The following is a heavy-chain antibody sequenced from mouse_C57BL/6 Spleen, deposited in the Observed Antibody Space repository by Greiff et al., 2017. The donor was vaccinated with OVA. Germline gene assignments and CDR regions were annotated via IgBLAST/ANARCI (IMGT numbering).Heavy chain of an antibody. Sequence: EVQLQQSGPELVKPGASVKIPCKASGYTFTDYNMDWVKQSHGKSLEWIGDINPNNGGTIYNQKFKGQATLTVDKSSSTAYMELRSLTSEDTAVYYCARWDSNYGFYYAMDYWGQGTSVTVSS. CDR2: INPNNGGT. D-gene: IGHD2-5*01. V-gene: IGHV1-18*01. CDR3: ARWDSNYGFYYAMDY. CDR1: GYTFTDYN. J-gene: IGHJ4*01.